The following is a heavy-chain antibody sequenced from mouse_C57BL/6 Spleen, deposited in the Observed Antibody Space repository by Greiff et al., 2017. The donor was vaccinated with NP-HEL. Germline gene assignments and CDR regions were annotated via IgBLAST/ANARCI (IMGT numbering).Heavy chain of an antibody. CDR2: IHPNSGST. Sequence: QVQLKQPGAELVKPGASVKLSCKASGYTFTSYWMHWVKQRPGQGLEWIGMIHPNSGSTNYNEKFKSKATLTVDKSSSTAYMQLSSLTSEDSAVYYCARGRYYYGSSYEYFDVWGTGTTVSVSS. CDR3: ARGRYYYGSSYEYFDV. D-gene: IGHD1-1*01. V-gene: IGHV1-64*01. CDR1: GYTFTSYW. J-gene: IGHJ1*03.